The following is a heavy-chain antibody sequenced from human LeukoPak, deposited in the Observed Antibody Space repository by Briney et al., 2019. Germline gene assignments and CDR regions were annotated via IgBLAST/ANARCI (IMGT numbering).Heavy chain of an antibody. D-gene: IGHD2-8*02. Sequence: GGSPRLSCAASGFTFSSHWMHWVRQAPGKGLVWVSRINNDGSDTTYADSVKGRFTISRDNAKDTLYLQMNSLRAEDTAVYYCARGLVGPDYWGQGTLVTVSS. CDR1: GFTFSSHW. V-gene: IGHV3-74*01. CDR3: ARGLVGPDY. J-gene: IGHJ4*02. CDR2: INNDGSDT.